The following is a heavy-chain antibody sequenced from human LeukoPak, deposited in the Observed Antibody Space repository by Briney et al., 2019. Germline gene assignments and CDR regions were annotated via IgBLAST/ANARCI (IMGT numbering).Heavy chain of an antibody. CDR1: GFTFSSYS. J-gene: IGHJ4*02. CDR2: ISSSSSTI. CDR3: ARDQGYGSGSYYSQPLGY. D-gene: IGHD3-10*01. V-gene: IGHV3-48*04. Sequence: PGGSLSLSCAASGFTFSSYSMNWVRQAPGKGLEWVSYISSSSSTIYYADSVKGRFTISRDNAKNSLYLQMNSLRAEDTAVYYCARDQGYGSGSYYSQPLGYWGQGTLVTVSS.